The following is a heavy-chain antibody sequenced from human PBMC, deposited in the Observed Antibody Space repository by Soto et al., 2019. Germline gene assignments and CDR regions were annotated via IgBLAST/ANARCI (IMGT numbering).Heavy chain of an antibody. J-gene: IGHJ6*03. CDR2: IYYSGST. V-gene: IGHV4-59*01. D-gene: IGHD4-4*01. CDR3: ATLKGGDQLRPPYYSNSLYYYYMDV. CDR1: GGSISSYY. Sequence: NPSETLSLTCTVSGGSISSYYWSWIRQPPGKGLEWIGYIYYSGSTNYNPSLKSRVTISVDTSKNQFSLKLSSVTAADTAVYYCATLKGGDQLRPPYYSNSLYYYYMDVWGKGTTVTVSS.